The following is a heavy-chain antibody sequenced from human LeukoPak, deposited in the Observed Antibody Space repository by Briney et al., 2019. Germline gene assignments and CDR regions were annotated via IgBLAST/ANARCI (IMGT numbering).Heavy chain of an antibody. D-gene: IGHD2-2*02. CDR3: ARAQERAAAIVFNY. Sequence: PGRSLRLSCAASGFTFDDYAMHWVRQAPGKGLECVSGISWNSGSIGYADSVKGRFTISRDKAKNSLYLQMNRLRAEDTALYYCARAQERAAAIVFNYWGQGTLVTV. CDR2: ISWNSGSI. V-gene: IGHV3-9*01. CDR1: GFTFDDYA. J-gene: IGHJ4*02.